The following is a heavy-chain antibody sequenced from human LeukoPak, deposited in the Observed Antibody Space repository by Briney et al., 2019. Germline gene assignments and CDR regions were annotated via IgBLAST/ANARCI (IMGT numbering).Heavy chain of an antibody. D-gene: IGHD6-6*01. CDR1: GYTFTSYG. V-gene: IGHV1-18*01. CDR2: ISAYNGNT. CDR3: SIAARPPDYYYYYYMDV. J-gene: IGHJ6*03. Sequence: GASVKVSCKASGYTFTSYGISWVRQAPGQGLEWMGWISAYNGNTNYAQKLQGRVTMTTDTSTSTAYMELRSLRSDDTAVYYCSIAARPPDYYYYYYMDVWGKGTTVTVSS.